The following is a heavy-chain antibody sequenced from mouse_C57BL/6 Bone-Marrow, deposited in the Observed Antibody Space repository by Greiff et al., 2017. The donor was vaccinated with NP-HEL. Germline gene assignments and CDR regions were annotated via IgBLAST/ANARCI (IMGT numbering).Heavy chain of an antibody. CDR3: ARNGWGYYYAMDY. D-gene: IGHD2-2*01. CDR1: GFSFTSYG. CDR2: IWSGGSS. Sequence: QVQLKESGPGLVQPSQSLSITCTVSGFSFTSYGVHWVRQSPGKGLEWLGVIWSGGSSDYNAAFISRLSISKDNSKSQVFFKMNSLQADDTAIYYCARNGWGYYYAMDYWGQGTSVTVSS. J-gene: IGHJ4*01. V-gene: IGHV2-2*01.